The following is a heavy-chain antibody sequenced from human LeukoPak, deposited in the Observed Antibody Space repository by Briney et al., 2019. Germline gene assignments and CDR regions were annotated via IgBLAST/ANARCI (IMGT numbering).Heavy chain of an antibody. V-gene: IGHV3-30*02. J-gene: IGHJ4*02. Sequence: GGSLSLSCAPSGFTFSSYGMYWVRQAPGKGLEWLAFIRYDGINKYYADSVKGRFTISRDNSKNTLYLQMNSLRAEDTAVYYCAKDSLTGTGPYYFDCWGQGTLVTVSS. D-gene: IGHD3-9*01. CDR1: GFTFSSYG. CDR3: AKDSLTGTGPYYFDC. CDR2: IRYDGINK.